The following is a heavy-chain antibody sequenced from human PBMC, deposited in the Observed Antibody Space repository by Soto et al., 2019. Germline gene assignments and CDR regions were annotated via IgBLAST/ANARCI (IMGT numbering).Heavy chain of an antibody. Sequence: EVQLLESGGGLVQPGGSLRLSCAASGFTFSSYAMSCVRQAPGKGLEWVSAISGSGGSTYYADSVKGRFTISRDNSRDTLYLQMNSLRAEDTAVYYCAKQSLGSGGSDYWGQGTLVTVSS. CDR2: ISGSGGST. D-gene: IGHD6-19*01. V-gene: IGHV3-23*01. J-gene: IGHJ4*02. CDR1: GFTFSSYA. CDR3: AKQSLGSGGSDY.